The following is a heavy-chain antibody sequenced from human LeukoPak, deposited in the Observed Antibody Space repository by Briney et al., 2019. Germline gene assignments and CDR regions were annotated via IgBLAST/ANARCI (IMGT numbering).Heavy chain of an antibody. CDR1: GFTFSSYS. CDR3: ARETFSSGSYPIDY. V-gene: IGHV3-48*04. CDR2: ISTSTTTI. Sequence: GGSLRLSCEASGFTFSSYSMNWVRQAPGKGLEWISYISTSTTTIYYANSVKGRFTISRDNAKNSLYLQMNSLRAEDTAVYYCARETFSSGSYPIDYWGQGTLVTVSS. D-gene: IGHD3-10*01. J-gene: IGHJ4*02.